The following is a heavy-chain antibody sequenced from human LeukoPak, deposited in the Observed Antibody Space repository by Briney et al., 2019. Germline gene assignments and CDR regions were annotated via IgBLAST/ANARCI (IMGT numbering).Heavy chain of an antibody. CDR3: STAVYTSGLDY. CDR1: GFTFSNAW. CDR2: IKTKTDGGTT. D-gene: IGHD6-19*01. Sequence: GGSLRLSCAASGFTFSNAWMNWVRQAPGKGLEWVGRIKTKTDGGTTHYAAPVKGRFTISRDDSKNTLYLQMNSVKTEDTAVYYCSTAVYTSGLDYWGQGTLVTVSS. V-gene: IGHV3-15*01. J-gene: IGHJ4*02.